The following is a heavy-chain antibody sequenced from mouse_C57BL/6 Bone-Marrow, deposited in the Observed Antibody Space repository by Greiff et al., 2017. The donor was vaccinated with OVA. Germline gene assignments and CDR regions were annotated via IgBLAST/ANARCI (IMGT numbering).Heavy chain of an antibody. V-gene: IGHV1-15*01. CDR3: TRSYSNYGDFDC. D-gene: IGHD2-5*01. CDR1: GYTFTDYE. J-gene: IGHJ2*01. CDR2: IDPETGGT. Sequence: QVQLQQSGAELVRPGASVTLSCTASGYTFTDYEMHWVKQTPVHGLEWIGAIDPETGGTAYNQKFKGKVILTADKSSSTAYMELRSLTSEDSAVYYCTRSYSNYGDFDCWGQGTTLTVSS.